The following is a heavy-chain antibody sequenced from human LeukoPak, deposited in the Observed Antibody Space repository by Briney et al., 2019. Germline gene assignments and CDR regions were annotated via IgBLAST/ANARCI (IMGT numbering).Heavy chain of an antibody. Sequence: GGSHRLSCAVSGLTFSNAWMGWVRQAPGKGLEWVGRIKSKTDGGTTDYAAPVKGRFTISRDDSKNTLYLQMNSLKTEDTAVYYCAKERDSSGFFDYWGQGTLVTVSS. J-gene: IGHJ4*02. D-gene: IGHD6-19*01. CDR1: GLTFSNAW. CDR3: AKERDSSGFFDY. V-gene: IGHV3-15*01. CDR2: IKSKTDGGTT.